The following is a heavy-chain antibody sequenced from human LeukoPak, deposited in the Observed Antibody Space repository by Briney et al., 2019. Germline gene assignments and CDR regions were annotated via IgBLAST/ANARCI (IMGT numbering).Heavy chain of an antibody. CDR1: GFTFGSYA. CDR3: AKESVSYGDSEH. J-gene: IGHJ4*02. CDR2: ISGSGRDT. D-gene: IGHD4-17*01. V-gene: IGHV3-23*01. Sequence: GGSLRLSCAASGFTFGSYAMIWVRQAPGKGLEWVSGISGSGRDTCYADSVKGRFIISRDNSKKTVYMQMNSLRVGDTAVYFCAKESVSYGDSEHWGQGTLVAVSS.